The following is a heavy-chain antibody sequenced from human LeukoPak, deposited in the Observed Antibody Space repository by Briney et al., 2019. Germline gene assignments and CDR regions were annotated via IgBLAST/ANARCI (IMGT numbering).Heavy chain of an antibody. Sequence: GSLRLSCAASGFTFSSYSMNWVRQPPGKGLEWIGSIYYSGSTYYNPSLKSRVTISVDTSKNQFSLKLSSVTAADTAVYYCARASPVEVPAATHRHTPGGFDAFDIWGQGTMVTVSS. D-gene: IGHD2-2*01. J-gene: IGHJ3*02. CDR1: GFTFSSYS. V-gene: IGHV4-39*07. CDR3: ARASPVEVPAATHRHTPGGFDAFDI. CDR2: IYYSGST.